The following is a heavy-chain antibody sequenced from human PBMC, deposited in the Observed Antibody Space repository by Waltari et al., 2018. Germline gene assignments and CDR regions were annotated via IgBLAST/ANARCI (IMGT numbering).Heavy chain of an antibody. CDR1: SYY. Sequence: SYYWSWIRQPPGKGLEWIGYIYYSGSTNYNPSLKSRVSISVDTSKNQFSLKLSSVTAADTAVYYCARDQFYYDSSGFDPWGQGTLVTVSS. J-gene: IGHJ5*02. CDR2: IYYSGST. D-gene: IGHD3-22*01. V-gene: IGHV4-59*01. CDR3: ARDQFYYDSSGFDP.